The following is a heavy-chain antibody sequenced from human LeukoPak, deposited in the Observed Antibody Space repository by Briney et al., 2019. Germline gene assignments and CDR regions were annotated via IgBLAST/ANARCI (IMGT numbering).Heavy chain of an antibody. CDR2: ISSSSSTI. CDR1: GFTFSSYS. J-gene: IGHJ6*02. Sequence: PGGSLRLSCAASGFTFSSYSMNRVRQAPGKGLEWVSYISSSSSTIYYADSVKGRFTISRDNAKNTLYLQMNSLRAEDTAVYYCARVGYSYGPYYYGMDVWGQGTTVTVSS. V-gene: IGHV3-48*01. D-gene: IGHD5-18*01. CDR3: ARVGYSYGPYYYGMDV.